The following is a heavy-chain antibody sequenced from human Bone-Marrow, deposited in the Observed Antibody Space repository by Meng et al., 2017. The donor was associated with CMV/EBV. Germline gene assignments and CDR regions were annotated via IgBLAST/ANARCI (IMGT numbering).Heavy chain of an antibody. CDR2: INPNSGGT. Sequence: ASVKVSCKAAGYTFTGYYMHWVRQDPGQELQWMGWINPNSGGTNYAQKSQGRVTMTRDTSIRTACKELSRLRSDDTAVYYCATDPIDGATQGYYGMDVWGQGTTVTVSS. CDR1: GYTFTGYY. CDR3: ATDPIDGATQGYYGMDV. J-gene: IGHJ6*02. V-gene: IGHV1-2*02. D-gene: IGHD1-26*01.